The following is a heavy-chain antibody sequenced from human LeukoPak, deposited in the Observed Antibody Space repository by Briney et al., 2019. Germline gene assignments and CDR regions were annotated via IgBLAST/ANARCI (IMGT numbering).Heavy chain of an antibody. CDR2: IYTSGST. CDR3: ARVSDDSSGYYYYFDY. J-gene: IGHJ4*02. CDR1: GGSISSYY. D-gene: IGHD3-22*01. Sequence: SETLSLTCTVSGGSISSYYWSWIRQPAGKGLEWIGRIYTSGSTNYNPSLKSRVTMSVDTSKNQFSLKLSSVTAADTAVYYCARVSDDSSGYYYYFDYWGQGTLVTVPS. V-gene: IGHV4-4*07.